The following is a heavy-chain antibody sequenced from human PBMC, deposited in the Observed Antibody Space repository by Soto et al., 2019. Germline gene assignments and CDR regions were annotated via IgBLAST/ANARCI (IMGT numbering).Heavy chain of an antibody. CDR1: GGTFSSYA. D-gene: IGHD6-6*01. V-gene: IGHV1-69*01. Sequence: QVQLVQSGAEVEKPGSSVKVSCKASGGTFSSYAISWVRQAPGQGLEWVGGIIPIFGTGNYAQKFQGRVTITADESPSTAYMQLSSLRSEDTAVYYCASRATGYSSSSLPFYSYGMDVWGQGTTVTVSS. CDR2: IIPIFGTG. CDR3: ASRATGYSSSSLPFYSYGMDV. J-gene: IGHJ6*02.